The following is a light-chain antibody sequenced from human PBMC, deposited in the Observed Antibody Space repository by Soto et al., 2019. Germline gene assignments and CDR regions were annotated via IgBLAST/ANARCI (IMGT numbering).Light chain of an antibody. CDR3: LRSTHCPYT. CDR1: QGRAHSDGNTY. J-gene: IGKJ2*01. Sequence: DVVVTQSPLSLPVTLGQPASISCRSSQGRAHSDGNTYLNWFQQRPGQSPRRLLYKVSNRHSGVTDRFSRSGSGTDFTLKVSRVEDEDVGVYYGLRSTHCPYTGRQGTKLEIK. V-gene: IGKV2-30*02. CDR2: KVS.